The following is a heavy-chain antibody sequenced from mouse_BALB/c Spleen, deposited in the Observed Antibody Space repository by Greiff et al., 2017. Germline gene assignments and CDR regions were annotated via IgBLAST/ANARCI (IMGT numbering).Heavy chain of an antibody. CDR1: GFTFSSYA. V-gene: IGHV5-6-5*01. CDR3: ARWLLRKYFDV. D-gene: IGHD2-3*01. J-gene: IGHJ1*01. CDR2: ISSGGST. Sequence: EVHLVESGGGLVKPGGSLKLSCAASGFTFSSYAMSWVRQTPEKRLEWVASISSGGSTYYPDSVKGRFTISRDNARNILYLQMSSLRSEDTAMYYCARWLLRKYFDVWGAGTTVTVSS.